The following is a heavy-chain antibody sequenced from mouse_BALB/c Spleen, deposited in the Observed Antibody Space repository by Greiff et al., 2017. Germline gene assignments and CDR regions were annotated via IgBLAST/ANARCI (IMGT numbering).Heavy chain of an antibody. CDR1: GFNIKDTY. CDR2: IDPANGNT. J-gene: IGHJ4*01. Sequence: EVKLMESGAELVKPGASVKLSCTASGFNIKDTYMHWVKQRPEQGLEWIGRIDPANGNTKYDPKFQGKATITADTSSNTAYLQLSSLTSEDTAVYYCARWDGYSPYYYAMDYWGQGTSVTVSS. D-gene: IGHD2-3*01. V-gene: IGHV14-3*02. CDR3: ARWDGYSPYYYAMDY.